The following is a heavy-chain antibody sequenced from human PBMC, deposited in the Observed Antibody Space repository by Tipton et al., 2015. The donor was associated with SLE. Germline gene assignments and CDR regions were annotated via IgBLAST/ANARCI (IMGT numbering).Heavy chain of an antibody. CDR3: ARDLEAFDI. CDR1: GGSISSHY. V-gene: IGHV4-59*11. D-gene: IGHD1-1*01. Sequence: TLSLTCTVSGGSISSHYWSWIRQPPGKGLEWIGYIYYSGGTNYNPSLKSRVTISVDTSKNQFSLKLSSVTAADTAVYYCARDLEAFDIWGQGTMVTVSS. J-gene: IGHJ3*02. CDR2: IYYSGGT.